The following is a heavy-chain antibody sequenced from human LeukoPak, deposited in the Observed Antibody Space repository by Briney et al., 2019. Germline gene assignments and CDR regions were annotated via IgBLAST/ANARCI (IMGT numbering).Heavy chain of an antibody. D-gene: IGHD2-2*01. V-gene: IGHV4-34*01. J-gene: IGHJ4*02. Sequence: SETLSLTCAVYGGSFSGYYWSWIRQPPGKGLEWIGEINHSGSTNYNPSLKSRVTISVDTSKNQFSLQLSSVTGADTAVYYCARGGRYCSSTSCYRLGGYFDYWGQGTLVTVSS. CDR1: GGSFSGYY. CDR2: INHSGST. CDR3: ARGGRYCSSTSCYRLGGYFDY.